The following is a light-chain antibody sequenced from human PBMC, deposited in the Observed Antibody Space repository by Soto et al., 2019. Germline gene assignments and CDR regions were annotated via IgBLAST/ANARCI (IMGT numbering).Light chain of an antibody. CDR1: QSVSNNY. Sequence: EIVLTQSPGTLSLSPGERATLSCRASQSVSNNYLAWYQQKPGQAPRFLMYGASSMATGTPDRFSGSGSGTDFTLTISRLEPEDYAVYYCQKYGSSPVSFGPGTKVDIK. CDR3: QKYGSSPVS. J-gene: IGKJ3*01. V-gene: IGKV3-20*01. CDR2: GAS.